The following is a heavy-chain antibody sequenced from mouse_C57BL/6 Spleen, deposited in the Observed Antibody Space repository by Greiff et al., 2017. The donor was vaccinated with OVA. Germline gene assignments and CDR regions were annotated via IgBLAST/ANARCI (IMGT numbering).Heavy chain of an antibody. V-gene: IGHV3-6*01. D-gene: IGHD1-1*02. CDR3: ARVWAGNAMDY. J-gene: IGHJ4*01. CDR1: GYSITSGYY. Sequence: ESGPGLVKPSQSLSLTCSVTGYSITSGYYWNWIRQFPGNKLEWLGYISYDGSNNYNPSLKNRISITRDTSKNQFFLKLNSVTTEDTATYYCARVWAGNAMDYWGQGTSVTVSS. CDR2: ISYDGSN.